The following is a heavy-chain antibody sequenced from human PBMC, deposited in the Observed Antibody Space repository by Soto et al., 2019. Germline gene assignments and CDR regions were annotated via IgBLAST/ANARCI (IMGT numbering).Heavy chain of an antibody. V-gene: IGHV3-33*01. J-gene: IGHJ6*02. CDR2: IWYDGSNK. Sequence: GGSLRLSCAASGFTFSSYGMHWVRQAPGKGLEWVAVIWYDGSNKYYADSVKGRFTISRDNSKNTLYLKMNSLRAEDTAVYYCARDRQYSSGWYYYGMDVWGQGTTVTVSS. CDR1: GFTFSSYG. CDR3: ARDRQYSSGWYYYGMDV. D-gene: IGHD6-19*01.